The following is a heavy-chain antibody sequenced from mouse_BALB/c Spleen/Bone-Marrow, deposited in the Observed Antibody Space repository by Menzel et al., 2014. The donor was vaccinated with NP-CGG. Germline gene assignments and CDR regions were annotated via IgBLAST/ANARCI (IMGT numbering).Heavy chain of an antibody. CDR2: IFPGSDST. CDR1: GYSFTSYY. CDR3: ARDWDECSFDY. J-gene: IGHJ2*01. Sequence: QVQLQQSGPELVKPGASVKMSCKASGYSFTSYYIHWVKQRPGQGLEWIGWIFPGSDSTKYNEKFKGKATLTADTSSSTAYMHLSSLTSEDSAVYFCARDWDECSFDYWGQGTTLTVSS. D-gene: IGHD4-1*01. V-gene: IGHV1-66*01.